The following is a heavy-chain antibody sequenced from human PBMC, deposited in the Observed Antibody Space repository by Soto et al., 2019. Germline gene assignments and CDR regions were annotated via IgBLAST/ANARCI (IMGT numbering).Heavy chain of an antibody. CDR3: TGDQVTVNWYFDL. V-gene: IGHV4-59*01. Sequence: QVQLQESGPALVKPSETLSLTCSVSGASISSYYWSWVRQPPGKGLEWIGYIYYSGNTNYNPSLKSRAARSMDTSQNQFSLKINSVTAADTAVDYWTGDQVTVNWYFDLWGRGTLVTVSS. CDR1: GASISSYY. D-gene: IGHD3-16*02. CDR2: IYYSGNT. J-gene: IGHJ2*01.